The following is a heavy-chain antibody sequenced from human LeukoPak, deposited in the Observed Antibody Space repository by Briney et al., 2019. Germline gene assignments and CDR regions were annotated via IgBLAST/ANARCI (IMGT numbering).Heavy chain of an antibody. CDR1: GGTFNNSA. V-gene: IGHV1-69*05. D-gene: IGHD4-17*01. J-gene: IGHJ5*02. CDR3: ARDVHGDYGSGWFDP. CDR2: IMPLFGTA. Sequence: SVKVSCKTSGGTFNNSAISWVRQAPGQGLEWLGGIMPLFGTAGYAQKFQGRVTITTDESTRTVYLELTSLTSDDTAVSYCARDVHGDYGSGWFDPWGQGTLVSVSS.